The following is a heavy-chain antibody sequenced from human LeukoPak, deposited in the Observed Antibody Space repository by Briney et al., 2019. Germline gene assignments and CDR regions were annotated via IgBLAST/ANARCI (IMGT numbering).Heavy chain of an antibody. V-gene: IGHV3-23*01. CDR1: GFTFSSYA. Sequence: PGGSLRLSCAASGFTFSSYAMSWVRQAPGKGLEWVSAISGSGGSTYYADSVKGRFTISRDNSKNNVYLQMNSLSDEDRAIYYCVKDSDWGRYDDWGQGTVVTVSS. J-gene: IGHJ1*01. D-gene: IGHD3-16*01. CDR2: ISGSGGST. CDR3: VKDSDWGRYDD.